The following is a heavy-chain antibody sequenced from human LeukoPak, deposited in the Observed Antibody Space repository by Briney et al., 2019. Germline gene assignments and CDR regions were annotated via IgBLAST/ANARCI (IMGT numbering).Heavy chain of an antibody. CDR1: GGSFSGYY. J-gene: IGHJ4*02. CDR2: INHSGST. V-gene: IGHV4-34*01. CDR3: ARGPEYYFDY. Sequence: SETLSLTCAVYGGSFSGYYWSWIRQPPGKGLEWIGEINHSGSTNYNPSLKSRVTISLDTSKNQFSLKLSSVTAADTAVYYCARGPEYYFDYWGQGTLVTVSS.